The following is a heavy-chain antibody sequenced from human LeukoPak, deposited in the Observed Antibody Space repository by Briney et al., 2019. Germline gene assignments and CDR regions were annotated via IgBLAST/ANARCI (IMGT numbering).Heavy chain of an antibody. CDR2: INSNSGAT. CDR1: AHPFTVYY. CDR3: TTYNNGWYWELDY. J-gene: IGHJ4*02. D-gene: IGHD6-19*01. Sequence: ASVKVSFKTSAHPFTVYYIHWVRQAPGQGLEWMGWINSNSGATNYAQKFQGRLTVTRDTSVTTAYMELSRLRSDDTAMYYCTTYNNGWYWELDYWGQGTLVSVSS. V-gene: IGHV1-2*02.